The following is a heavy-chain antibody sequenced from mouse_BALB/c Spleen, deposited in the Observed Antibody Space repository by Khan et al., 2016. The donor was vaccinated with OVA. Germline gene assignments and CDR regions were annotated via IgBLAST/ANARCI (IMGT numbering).Heavy chain of an antibody. Sequence: EVKLLESGPGLEKPSQSLSLTCTVTGYSITSDYAWNWIRQFPGNKLEWMGYISYSGNTNYNPSLKSRISITRDTSKNQFFLQLNSVTTEDTATYYCARVYGGDFDYWGQGTTLTVSS. D-gene: IGHD2-10*02. CDR1: GYSITSDYA. CDR2: ISYSGNT. J-gene: IGHJ2*01. V-gene: IGHV3-2*02. CDR3: ARVYGGDFDY.